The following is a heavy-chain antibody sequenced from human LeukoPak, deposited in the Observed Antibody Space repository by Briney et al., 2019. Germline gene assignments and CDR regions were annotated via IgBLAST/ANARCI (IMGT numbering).Heavy chain of an antibody. V-gene: IGHV1-69*13. D-gene: IGHD3-10*01. Sequence: ASVKVSCKASGYTFTSYYMHWVRQAPGQGLEWMGGIIPIFGTANYAQKFQGRVTITADESTSTAYMELSSLRSEDTAVYYCARVRFGDGYHTAVFDYWGQGTLVTVSS. CDR1: GYTFTSYY. CDR3: ARVRFGDGYHTAVFDY. J-gene: IGHJ4*02. CDR2: IIPIFGTA.